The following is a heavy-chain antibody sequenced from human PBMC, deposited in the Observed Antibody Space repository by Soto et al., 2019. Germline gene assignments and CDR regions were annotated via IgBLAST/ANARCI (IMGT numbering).Heavy chain of an antibody. J-gene: IGHJ5*02. CDR1: GFTFGDYA. V-gene: IGHV3-49*03. CDR3: SRLPPSKYTISPFDP. Sequence: PGGSLRLSCTGSGFTFGDYAMSWFRQAPGKGLEWVGFITSKRFVGTTEYAASVKGSFTISIDDSKSIAYLQMNSLKTEDTAVYFCSRLPPSKYTISPFDPWGQGTLVTVSS. CDR2: ITSKRFVGTT. D-gene: IGHD2-2*02.